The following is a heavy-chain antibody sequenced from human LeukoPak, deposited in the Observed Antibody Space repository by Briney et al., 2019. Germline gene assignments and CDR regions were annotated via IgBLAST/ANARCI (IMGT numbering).Heavy chain of an antibody. D-gene: IGHD3-9*01. V-gene: IGHV1-2*02. CDR2: INPNSGGT. CDR1: GYTFTGYY. CDR3: ARDKDYDILTGYYGY. Sequence: ASVKVSCKASGYTFTGYYMHWVRQAPGRGLEWMGWINPNSGGTNYAQKFQGRVTMTRDTSISTAYMELSRLRSDDTAVYYCARDKDYDILTGYYGYWGQGTLVTVSS. J-gene: IGHJ4*02.